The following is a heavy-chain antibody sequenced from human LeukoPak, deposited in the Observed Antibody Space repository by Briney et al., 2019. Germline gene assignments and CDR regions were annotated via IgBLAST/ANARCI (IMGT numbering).Heavy chain of an antibody. D-gene: IGHD2-21*01. Sequence: ASVKVSCKPSGYTFTSYGISWVRQAPGQGLEWMGWISAYNGNTNYAQKLQGRVTMTTDTSTSTAYMELRSLRSDDTAVYYCAFPVGMPGAFDIWGQGTMVTVSS. CDR2: ISAYNGNT. J-gene: IGHJ3*02. CDR1: GYTFTSYG. V-gene: IGHV1-18*01. CDR3: AFPVGMPGAFDI.